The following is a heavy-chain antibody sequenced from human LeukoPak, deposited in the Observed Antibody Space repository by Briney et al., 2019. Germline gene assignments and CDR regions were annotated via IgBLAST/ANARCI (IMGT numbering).Heavy chain of an antibody. CDR2: SILILGIA. D-gene: IGHD3-10*01. J-gene: IGHJ6*02. CDR3: ARERGSREGSGPLGHYYYYAYGMDD. CDR1: GGTFSSYA. Sequence: SVKVSCNASGGTFSSYAISWGRQAPGQGLEWMGRSILILGIANYAQKFQGRVTITADKSTSTASMELSSLRSEDTAVYYCARERGSREGSGPLGHYYYYAYGMDDWGQGTTVTVSS. V-gene: IGHV1-69*04.